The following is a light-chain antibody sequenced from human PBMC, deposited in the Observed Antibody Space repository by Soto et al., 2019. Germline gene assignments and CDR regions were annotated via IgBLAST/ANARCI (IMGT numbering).Light chain of an antibody. CDR2: GAF. CDR1: QSVSANY. V-gene: IGKV3-20*01. Sequence: EIVLTQSPGTLSLSPGERATLSCRASQSVSANYLAWYQRKPGQAPRLLIYGAFSRATDIPVRFSGSGSGTDFTLTITRLEPEDFAVYYCQQYGSSPPTFGQGTKVEIK. CDR3: QQYGSSPPT. J-gene: IGKJ1*01.